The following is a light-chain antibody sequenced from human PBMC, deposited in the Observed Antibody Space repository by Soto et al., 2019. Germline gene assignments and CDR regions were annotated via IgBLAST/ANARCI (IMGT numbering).Light chain of an antibody. J-gene: IGLJ1*01. CDR1: SSDVGGYNY. V-gene: IGLV2-14*01. CDR2: EVS. Sequence: QSALTQPASVSGSPGQSITISCTGTSSDVGGYNYVSWYQQHPGKAPKLMIYEVSNRPSGVSNRFSGSKSGNTASLTISGLQAEYEADYYCSSYTSSSTYVFGNGTKVTAL. CDR3: SSYTSSSTYV.